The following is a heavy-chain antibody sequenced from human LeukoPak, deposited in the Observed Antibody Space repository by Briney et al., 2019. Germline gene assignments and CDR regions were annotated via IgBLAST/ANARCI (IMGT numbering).Heavy chain of an antibody. J-gene: IGHJ4*02. Sequence: PGGSLRLSCAASGFTFSSYAMHWVRQAPGKGLEWVAVISYDGSNKYYADSVKGRFTISRDNSKNTLYLQMNSLRAEDTAVYYCAREVYSSSRGPYYFDYWGQGTLVTVSS. CDR1: GFTFSSYA. CDR3: AREVYSSSRGPYYFDY. CDR2: ISYDGSNK. V-gene: IGHV3-30-3*01. D-gene: IGHD6-13*01.